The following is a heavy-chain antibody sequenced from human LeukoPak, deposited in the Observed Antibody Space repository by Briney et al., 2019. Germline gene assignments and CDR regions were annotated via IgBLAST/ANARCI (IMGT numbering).Heavy chain of an antibody. Sequence: SGGSLRLSCAASGFTFSDHHMDWVRQAPGKGLEWVGRSKDKTNKYTTEYAASVKGRFTISRDDSKRSVYLQMNSLETDDTAVYYCAKKRSVSNYPFDYWGQGTLVTVSS. CDR1: GFTFSDHH. J-gene: IGHJ4*02. V-gene: IGHV3-72*01. D-gene: IGHD4-11*01. CDR3: AKKRSVSNYPFDY. CDR2: SKDKTNKYTT.